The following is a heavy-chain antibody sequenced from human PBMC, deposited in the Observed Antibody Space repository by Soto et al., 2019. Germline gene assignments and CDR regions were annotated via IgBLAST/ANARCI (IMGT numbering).Heavy chain of an antibody. V-gene: IGHV4-4*07. J-gene: IGHJ4*02. CDR3: AADSGGGGRAFDY. D-gene: IGHD2-15*01. Sequence: QVQIQESGPGLVKASDTLSLTCTVSGVYITSLFWNWVRQPAGGPLERIGRFFIRGTTTYNPSLKSRLILSADTSKNQLSLKLTSVTAADTAVYYCAADSGGGGRAFDYWGQGTLATVSS. CDR1: GVYITSLF. CDR2: FFIRGTT.